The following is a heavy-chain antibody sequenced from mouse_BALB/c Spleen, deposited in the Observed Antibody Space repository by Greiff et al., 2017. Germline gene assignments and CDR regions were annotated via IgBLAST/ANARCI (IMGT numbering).Heavy chain of an antibody. CDR2: INPSNGRT. V-gene: IGHV1S81*02. Sequence: QVHVKQPGAELVKPGASVKLSCKASGYTFTSYWMHWVKQRPGQGLEWIGEINPSNGRTNYNEKFKSKATLTVDKSSSTAYMQLSSLTSEDSAVYYCANYDYDRAWFADWGQGTLVTVSA. CDR1: GYTFTSYW. J-gene: IGHJ3*01. CDR3: ANYDYDRAWFAD. D-gene: IGHD2-4*01.